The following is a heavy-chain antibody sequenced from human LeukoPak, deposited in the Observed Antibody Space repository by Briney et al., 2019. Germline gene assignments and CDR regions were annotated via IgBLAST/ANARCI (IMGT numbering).Heavy chain of an antibody. D-gene: IGHD3-10*01. CDR3: ARVDYGSGTDYHFGMDV. V-gene: IGHV4-34*01. Sequence: PSESLSLTCAVYGGSFRGYYWSWVRRPPGKGLEWIGEINHSGSTNYNPSLKSRVTISVDTSNNQFSLRLSSVTAADTAVYYCARVDYGSGTDYHFGMDVWGHGTTVTVSS. CDR1: GGSFRGYY. CDR2: INHSGST. J-gene: IGHJ6*02.